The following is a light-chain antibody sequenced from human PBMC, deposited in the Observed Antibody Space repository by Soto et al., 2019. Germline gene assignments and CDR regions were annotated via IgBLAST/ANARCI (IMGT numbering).Light chain of an antibody. J-gene: IGKJ1*01. V-gene: IGKV3-11*01. CDR1: QSVSTS. Sequence: IVLTQSPVTLALSPGERAVLSCRASQSVSTSLAWYQHKPDQAPRLFIYDASKRAPGIPARFSGSGSGTDFTLTISSLEPEDIAVYYCQVRDVWPSFGQGTKVEIK. CDR2: DAS. CDR3: QVRDVWPS.